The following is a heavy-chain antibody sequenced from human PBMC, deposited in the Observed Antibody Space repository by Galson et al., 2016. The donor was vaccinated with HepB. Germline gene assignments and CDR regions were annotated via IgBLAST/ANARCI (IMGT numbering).Heavy chain of an antibody. CDR1: GASVISSNW. CDR2: IYHTGTS. V-gene: IGHV4-4*02. D-gene: IGHD2-2*01. CDR3: ARASIFPGARMVFDS. Sequence: SETLSLTCAVSGASVISSNWWTWVRQAPGTGLEWIGEIYHTGTSNNNPSLLSRFTMSIDNSRNLFSLNLNSVTAADTAVYYCARASIFPGARMVFDSWGQGILVTVSS. J-gene: IGHJ5*01.